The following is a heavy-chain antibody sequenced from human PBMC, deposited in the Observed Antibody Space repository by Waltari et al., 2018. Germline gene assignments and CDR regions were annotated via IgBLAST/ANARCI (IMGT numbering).Heavy chain of an antibody. Sequence: QVQLQQWGAGLLKPSETLSLTCAVYGGSFSGYYWSWIRQPPGKGLEGIGEINHSGSTNYNPSLKSRVTISVDTSKNQFSLKLSSVTAADTAVYYCARGLAVAGIDYWGQGTLVTVSS. CDR1: GGSFSGYY. CDR2: INHSGST. CDR3: ARGLAVAGIDY. J-gene: IGHJ4*02. V-gene: IGHV4-34*01. D-gene: IGHD6-19*01.